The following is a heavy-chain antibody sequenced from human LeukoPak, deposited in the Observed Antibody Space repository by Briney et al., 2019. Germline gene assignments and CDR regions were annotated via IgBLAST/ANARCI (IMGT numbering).Heavy chain of an antibody. V-gene: IGHV1-69*05. J-gene: IGHJ6*03. CDR3: ARGKSSTSCYGCYYYHYMDV. D-gene: IGHD2-2*01. CDR2: IIPIFGTA. Sequence: SVKVSCKASGGTFSSYAISWVRQAPGQGLEWTGGIIPIFGTANYAQKFQGRVTITTDESTSTAYMELSSLRSEDTAVYYCARGKSSTSCYGCYYYHYMDVWGKGTTVTVSS. CDR1: GGTFSSYA.